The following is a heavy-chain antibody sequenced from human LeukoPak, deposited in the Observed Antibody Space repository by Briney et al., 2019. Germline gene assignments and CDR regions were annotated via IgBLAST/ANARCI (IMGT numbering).Heavy chain of an antibody. CDR1: GFMFSIFA. Sequence: GGSLRLSCAASGFMFSIFAMTWVRQAPGNGLEWVSTINAVDADTYYADSVKGRFTVSRDNSKNTLYLQMNSLRAEDTAVYYCAKQFLGANWGQGTLVIVSS. CDR3: AKQFLGAN. V-gene: IGHV3-23*01. J-gene: IGHJ4*02. CDR2: INAVDADT. D-gene: IGHD4/OR15-4a*01.